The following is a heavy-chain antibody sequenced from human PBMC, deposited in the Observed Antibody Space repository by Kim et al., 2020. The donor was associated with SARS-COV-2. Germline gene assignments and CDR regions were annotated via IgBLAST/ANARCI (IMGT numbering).Heavy chain of an antibody. CDR3: ARDRVVGATDY. J-gene: IGHJ4*02. Sequence: TNYNPSLKSRVTRSVDTSKNQFSLKLSSVTAADTAVYYCARDRVVGATDYWGQGTLVTVPS. CDR2: T. V-gene: IGHV4-59*01. D-gene: IGHD1-26*01.